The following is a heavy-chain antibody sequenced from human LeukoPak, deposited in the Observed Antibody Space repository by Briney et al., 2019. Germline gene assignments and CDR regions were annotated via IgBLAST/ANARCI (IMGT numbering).Heavy chain of an antibody. V-gene: IGHV5-51*01. D-gene: IGHD6-13*01. CDR3: ARRISRTYSSSWYETNWFDP. Sequence: HGESLKISCKGSGYSFTSYWIGWVRQMPGKGLEWMGIIYPGDSDTRYSPSFQGQVTISADKSISTAYLQWGSLKASDTAMYYCARRISRTYSSSWYETNWFDPWGQGTLVTVSS. CDR1: GYSFTSYW. J-gene: IGHJ5*02. CDR2: IYPGDSDT.